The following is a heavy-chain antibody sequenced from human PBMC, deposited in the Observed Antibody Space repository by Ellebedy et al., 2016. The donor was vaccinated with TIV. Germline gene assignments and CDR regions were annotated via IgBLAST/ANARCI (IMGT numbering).Heavy chain of an antibody. D-gene: IGHD3-3*01. CDR1: GGPISNGNYY. V-gene: IGHV4-30-4*01. CDR2: IYYSGST. J-gene: IGHJ4*02. Sequence: MPSETLSLTCTVSGGPISNGNYYWSWIRQPPGKGLEWIGYIYYSGSTSYNPSLKSRVTISVDTSKNQFSLKLSSVTAADTAVYYCFGMAVWGQGTLVTVSS. CDR3: FGMAV.